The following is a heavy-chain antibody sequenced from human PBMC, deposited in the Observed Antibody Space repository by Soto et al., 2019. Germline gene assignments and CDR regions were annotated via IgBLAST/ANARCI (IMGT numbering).Heavy chain of an antibody. CDR2: FDPEDGET. V-gene: IGHV1-24*01. CDR3: ATEKPRPGYGDFPTYYYYYGMDV. CDR1: GYTLTELS. D-gene: IGHD4-17*01. J-gene: IGHJ6*02. Sequence: GASVKVSCKVSGYTLTELSMHWVRQAPGKGLEWMGGFDPEDGETIYAQKFQGRVTMTEDTSTDTAYMELSSLRSEGTAVYYCATEKPRPGYGDFPTYYYYYGMDVWGQGTTVTVSS.